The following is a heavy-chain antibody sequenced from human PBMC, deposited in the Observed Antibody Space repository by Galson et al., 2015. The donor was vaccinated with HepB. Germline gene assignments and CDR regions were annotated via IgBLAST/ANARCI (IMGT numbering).Heavy chain of an antibody. J-gene: IGHJ4*02. CDR3: ARETRLLGNPN. CDR1: GVSINSGGYY. CDR2: IYYNGNT. D-gene: IGHD6-25*01. Sequence: TLSLTCTVSGVSINSGGYYWSWTRQVPGKGLEWIGYIYYNGNTYYIASLRSRLSLSIDTSKNQFSLRLSSVTAADTAVYYCARETRLLGNPNWGQGTLVTVSS. V-gene: IGHV4-31*03.